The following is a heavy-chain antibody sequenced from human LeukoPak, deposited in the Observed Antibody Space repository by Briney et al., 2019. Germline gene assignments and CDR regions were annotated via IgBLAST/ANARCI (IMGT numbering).Heavy chain of an antibody. CDR1: GYTFTSYG. V-gene: IGHV1-18*01. CDR2: ISAYNGAT. J-gene: IGHJ4*02. CDR3: ARGLMPGVVSGTPYYFDY. Sequence: ASVKVSCKASGYTFTSYGISWVRQAPGQGLEWMGWISAYNGATNYAHKFQGRVTMTTDTPTTTAYMELRSLRSDDTAVYYCARGLMPGVVSGTPYYFDYWGQGTLVTVSS. D-gene: IGHD3-10*01.